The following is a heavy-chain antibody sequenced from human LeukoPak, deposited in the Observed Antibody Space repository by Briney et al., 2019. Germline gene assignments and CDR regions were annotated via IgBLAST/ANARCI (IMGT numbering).Heavy chain of an antibody. CDR3: ARDRGATSFDY. CDR2: ISSSSSYI. CDR1: GFTFSSYS. D-gene: IGHD1-26*01. Sequence: PGVSLRLSCAASGFTFSSYSMSWVRQAPGKGLEWVSSISSSSSYIYYADSVKGRFTISRDNAKNSLYLQMNSLRAEDTAVYYCARDRGATSFDYWGQGTLVTVSS. V-gene: IGHV3-21*01. J-gene: IGHJ4*02.